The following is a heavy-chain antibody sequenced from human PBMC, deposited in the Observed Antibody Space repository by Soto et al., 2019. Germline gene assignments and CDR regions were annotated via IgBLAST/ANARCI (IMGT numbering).Heavy chain of an antibody. D-gene: IGHD2-8*01. V-gene: IGHV3-30-3*01. CDR2: ISYDGSNK. J-gene: IGHJ6*02. Sequence: GSLRLSCAASGFTFSSYAMHWVRQAPGKGLEWVAVISYDGSNKYYADSVKGRFTISRDNSKNTLYLQMNSLRAEDTAVYYCARDRSAISALDIVLMVYATPAAWYYYGMDVWGQGTTITVSS. CDR1: GFTFSSYA. CDR3: ARDRSAISALDIVLMVYATPAAWYYYGMDV.